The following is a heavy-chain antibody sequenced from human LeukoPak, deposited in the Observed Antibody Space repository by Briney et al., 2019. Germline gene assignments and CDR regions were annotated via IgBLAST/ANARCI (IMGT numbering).Heavy chain of an antibody. J-gene: IGHJ6*03. Sequence: GGSLRLSCAASGFTFSSYWMSWVRQAPGKGLEWVANIKQDGSEKYYVDSVKGRFTISRDNANHSLYLQMNSLRAEDTAVYYCARLQESDYYYYYYMDVWGKGTTVTVSS. D-gene: IGHD5-24*01. CDR2: IKQDGSEK. CDR1: GFTFSSYW. CDR3: ARLQESDYYYYYYMDV. V-gene: IGHV3-7*01.